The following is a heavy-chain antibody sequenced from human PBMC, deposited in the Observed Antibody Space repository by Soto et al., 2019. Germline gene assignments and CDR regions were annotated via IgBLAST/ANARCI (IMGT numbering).Heavy chain of an antibody. Sequence: SVKVSCKASGYTFSSYAISWVRQAPGQGLEWMGGIIPIFGTANHAQKFQGRFTITADESTSTAYMELSSLRSEDTAVYYCARVQQSIAALDYWGQGTLVTVSS. D-gene: IGHD6-6*01. CDR1: GYTFSSYA. J-gene: IGHJ4*02. CDR3: ARVQQSIAALDY. CDR2: IIPIFGTA. V-gene: IGHV1-69*13.